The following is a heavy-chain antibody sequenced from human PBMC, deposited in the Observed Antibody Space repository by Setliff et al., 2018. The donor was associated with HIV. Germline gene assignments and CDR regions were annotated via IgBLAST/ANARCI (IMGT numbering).Heavy chain of an antibody. D-gene: IGHD3-10*01. CDR1: GYTFINYD. CDR2: MNPNSGNT. CDR3: ARSSVRMARDRYDFGY. Sequence: GASVKVSCKASGYTFINYDINWVRQATGQGLEWMGWMNPNSGNTCYSQKFKGRVTMNRNTSTSKAYMELISLTFEDSAVYYCARSSVRMARDRYDFGYWGQGTLVTVSS. V-gene: IGHV1-8*01. J-gene: IGHJ4*02.